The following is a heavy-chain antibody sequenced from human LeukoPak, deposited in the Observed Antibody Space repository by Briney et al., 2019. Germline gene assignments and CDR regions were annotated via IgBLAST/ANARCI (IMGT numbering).Heavy chain of an antibody. D-gene: IGHD2-21*01. Sequence: GGSLRLSCAASGFTFSTYVMSWVRQAPGKGLEWVSAISGSGDKTYYADSVKGRFTISRDNAKNSLYLQMNSLRAEDTAVYYCAINSCGGDCYTVDYWGQGTLVTVSS. J-gene: IGHJ4*02. CDR3: AINSCGGDCYTVDY. CDR1: GFTFSTYV. CDR2: ISGSGDKT. V-gene: IGHV3-23*01.